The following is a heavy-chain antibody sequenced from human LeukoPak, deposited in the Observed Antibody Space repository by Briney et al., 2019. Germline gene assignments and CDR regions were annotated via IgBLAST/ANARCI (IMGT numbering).Heavy chain of an antibody. Sequence: GGSLRLSCAASGFTFSSYSMNWVRQAPGKGLEWVSYISSSSSTIYYADSVKGRFTISRDNAKNSLYLQMNSLRAEDTAVYYCARGTHVDTAMGDYWGQGTLVTVSS. CDR1: GFTFSSYS. CDR2: ISSSSSTI. CDR3: ARGTHVDTAMGDY. J-gene: IGHJ4*02. V-gene: IGHV3-48*01. D-gene: IGHD5-18*01.